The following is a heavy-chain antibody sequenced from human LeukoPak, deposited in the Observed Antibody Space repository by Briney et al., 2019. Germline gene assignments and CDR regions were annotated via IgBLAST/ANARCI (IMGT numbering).Heavy chain of an antibody. Sequence: GGYLRLSCAVSGLTFSTYWMTWVRQAPGKGLEWVASINQYGTEKYYVDSVKGRFTISRDNAKGSVYLQMNSLRDEDTAVYYCARSLGDDWGQGNLVTVSS. CDR3: ARSLGDD. CDR2: INQYGTEK. CDR1: GLTFSTYW. D-gene: IGHD3-16*01. V-gene: IGHV3-7*01. J-gene: IGHJ4*02.